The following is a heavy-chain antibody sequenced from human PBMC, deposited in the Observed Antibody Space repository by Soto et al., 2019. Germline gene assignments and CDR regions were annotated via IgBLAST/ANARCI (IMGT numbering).Heavy chain of an antibody. Sequence: GGSLRLSCAASGFTFSTYAMTWVRQAPGKGLEWVSLISNSGDGTYYADSVKGRFTISRDNSQRTLNLQMNSLRAEDTAVYYCAKDGDFWSWGMDVWGQGTTVTVSS. J-gene: IGHJ6*02. V-gene: IGHV3-23*01. D-gene: IGHD3-3*01. CDR3: AKDGDFWSWGMDV. CDR2: ISNSGDGT. CDR1: GFTFSTYA.